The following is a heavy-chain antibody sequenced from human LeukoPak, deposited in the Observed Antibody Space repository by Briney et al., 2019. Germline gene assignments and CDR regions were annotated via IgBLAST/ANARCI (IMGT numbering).Heavy chain of an antibody. CDR3: ARAAMTVVVTDYDY. J-gene: IGHJ4*02. CDR2: INPNSGGT. V-gene: IGHV1-2*02. CDR1: GYTFTGYY. Sequence: ASVKVSCKASGYTFTGYYMHWVRQAPGQGLEWMGWINPNSGGTNYAQKFQGRVTMTRDTSISTDYMELSRLRSDDTAVYYCARAAMTVVVTDYDYWGQGTLVTVSS. D-gene: IGHD3-22*01.